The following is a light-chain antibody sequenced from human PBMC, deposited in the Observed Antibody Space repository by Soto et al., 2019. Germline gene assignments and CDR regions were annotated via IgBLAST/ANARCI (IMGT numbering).Light chain of an antibody. CDR1: SSDIGGYNY. CDR2: EVT. J-gene: IGLJ1*01. Sequence: QAVVTQPPSASGSPGQSITISCSGTSSDIGGYNYVSWYQQYPGKAPKLMIYEVTKRPSGVPDRFSGSKSGDTASLTVSGLQAEDEADYYCSSYAGTNDPFVFGTGTKLTVL. CDR3: SSYAGTNDPFV. V-gene: IGLV2-8*01.